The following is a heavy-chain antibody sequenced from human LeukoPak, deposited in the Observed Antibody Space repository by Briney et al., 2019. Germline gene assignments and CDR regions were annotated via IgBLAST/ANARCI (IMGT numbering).Heavy chain of an antibody. CDR1: GFTFSSYA. D-gene: IGHD6-13*01. Sequence: PGRSLRLSCAASGFTFSSYAMHWVRQAPGKGLEWVAVISYDGSNKYYADSVKGRFTISRDNSKNTLYLQMNSLRAEDTAVYYCAQGDSSSWYGWGQGTLVTVSS. V-gene: IGHV3-30*04. CDR2: ISYDGSNK. CDR3: AQGDSSSWYG. J-gene: IGHJ4*02.